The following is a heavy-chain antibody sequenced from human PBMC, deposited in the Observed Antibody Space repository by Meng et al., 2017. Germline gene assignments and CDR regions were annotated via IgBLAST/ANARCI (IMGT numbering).Heavy chain of an antibody. CDR1: GYTFTSYA. CDR3: ARDVRESSGWFGGFDY. CDR2: INAGNGNT. V-gene: IGHV1-3*01. D-gene: IGHD6-19*01. Sequence: QVQPVQSGAEVKKPGASVKVSCKASGYTFTSYAMHWVRQAPGQRLEWMGWINAGNGNTKYSQKFQGRVTITRDTSASTAYMELSSLRSEDTAVYYCARDVRESSGWFGGFDYWGQGTLVTVSS. J-gene: IGHJ4*02.